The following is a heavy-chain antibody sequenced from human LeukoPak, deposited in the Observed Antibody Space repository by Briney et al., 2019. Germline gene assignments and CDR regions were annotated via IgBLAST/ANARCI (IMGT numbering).Heavy chain of an antibody. J-gene: IGHJ5*02. V-gene: IGHV4-4*07. D-gene: IGHD3-22*01. Sequence: SSETLSLACTVSGGSISSYYWSWIRQPAGKGLEWIGRIYTSGSTNYTPSLKSRVTMSVDTSKNQFSLKLSSVTAADTAVYYCARGRYYYDSSGPRSLWDWFDPWGQGTLVTVSS. CDR1: GGSISSYY. CDR3: ARGRYYYDSSGPRSLWDWFDP. CDR2: IYTSGST.